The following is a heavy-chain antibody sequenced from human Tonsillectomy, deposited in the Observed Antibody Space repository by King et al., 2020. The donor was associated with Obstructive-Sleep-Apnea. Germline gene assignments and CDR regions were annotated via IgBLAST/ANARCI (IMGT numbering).Heavy chain of an antibody. CDR3: TREIFYSYFDY. CDR2: IRSKAYGGTT. CDR1: GFTFGDYG. V-gene: IGHV3-49*03. Sequence: VQLVESGGGLVQPGRSLRLSCTASGFTFGDYGMSWFRQAPGKGLEWVGFIRSKAYGGTTDYAASVKGRITISRDDSKSIAYLQMNSLKTEDTAVYYCTREIFYSYFDYWGEGTLVTVSS. D-gene: IGHD2-8*01. J-gene: IGHJ4*02.